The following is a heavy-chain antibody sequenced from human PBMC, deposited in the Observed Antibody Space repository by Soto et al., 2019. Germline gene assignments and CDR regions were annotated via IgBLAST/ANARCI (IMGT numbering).Heavy chain of an antibody. J-gene: IGHJ6*03. CDR3: AGILGYCSGGSCYSFQDYYMEV. D-gene: IGHD2-15*01. CDR2: IYYSGST. V-gene: IGHV4-39*01. CDR1: GGSISSSSYY. Sequence: PSETLSLTCTVSGGSISSSSYYWGWIRQPPGKGLEWIGSIYYSGSTYYNPSLKSRVTISVDTSKNQFSLKLSSVTAADTAVYYCAGILGYCSGGSCYSFQDYYMEVWGKGTTVTVSS.